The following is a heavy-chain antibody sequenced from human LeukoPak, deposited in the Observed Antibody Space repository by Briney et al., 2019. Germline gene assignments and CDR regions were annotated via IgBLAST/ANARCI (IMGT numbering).Heavy chain of an antibody. CDR3: ARGNPDDFWSGYTIERSYYFDY. J-gene: IGHJ4*02. V-gene: IGHV4-4*07. CDR2: IYTSGST. Sequence: PSETLSLTCTVSGGSISSYYWSWIRQPAGKGLEWIGRIYTSGSTNYNPSLKSRVTISVDTSKNQFSLKLSSVTAADTAVYYCARGNPDDFWSGYTIERSYYFDYWGQGTLVTVSS. CDR1: GGSISSYY. D-gene: IGHD3-3*01.